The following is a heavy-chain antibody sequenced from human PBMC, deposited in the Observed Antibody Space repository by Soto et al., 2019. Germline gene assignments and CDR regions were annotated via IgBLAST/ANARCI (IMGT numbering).Heavy chain of an antibody. V-gene: IGHV1-69*13. D-gene: IGHD3-22*01. CDR2: IIPIFGTA. Sequence: SVKVSCKASGGTFSSYAISWVRQAPGQGLEWMGGIIPIFGTANYAQKFQGRVTITADESTSTAYMELSSLRSEDTAVYYCARGEGDSSGYYPFDYWGQGTLVTVSS. CDR1: GGTFSSYA. CDR3: ARGEGDSSGYYPFDY. J-gene: IGHJ4*02.